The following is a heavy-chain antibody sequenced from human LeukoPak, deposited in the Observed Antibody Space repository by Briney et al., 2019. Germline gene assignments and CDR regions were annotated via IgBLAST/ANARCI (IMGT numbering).Heavy chain of an antibody. D-gene: IGHD3-10*01. J-gene: IGHJ4*02. V-gene: IGHV3-48*03. CDR3: ARAFASSWFRPLDS. CDR1: GFTFSSYE. Sequence: PGGSLRLSCAASGFTFSSYEMNWVRQAPGKGLEWVSYISSSGSSIYNADSVKGRFTISRDNAKNSLYLQMNSLRAEDTAVYYCARAFASSWFRPLDSWGQGTLVTVSS. CDR2: ISSSGSSI.